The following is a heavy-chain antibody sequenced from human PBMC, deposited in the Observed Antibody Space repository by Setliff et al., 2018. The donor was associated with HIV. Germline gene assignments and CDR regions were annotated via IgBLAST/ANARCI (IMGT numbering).Heavy chain of an antibody. Sequence: RASVKVSCKASGGTFSSYAISWVRQAPGQGLEWMGGIIPIFGTANYAQKFQGRVTITTDESTSTAYMELSSLRSEDTAVYYCARDRGEVAMVRGAHDAFDIWGQGTMVTVSS. CDR3: ARDRGEVAMVRGAHDAFDI. V-gene: IGHV1-69*05. D-gene: IGHD3-10*01. CDR1: GGTFSSYA. CDR2: IIPIFGTA. J-gene: IGHJ3*02.